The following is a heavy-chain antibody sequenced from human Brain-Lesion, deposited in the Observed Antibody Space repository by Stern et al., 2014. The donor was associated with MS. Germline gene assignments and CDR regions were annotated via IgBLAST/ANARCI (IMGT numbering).Heavy chain of an antibody. CDR3: ARVKLMWLRLDSWFDP. V-gene: IGHV4-30-4*01. Sequence: VQLVESGPGLVKPSQTLSLTCTVSGGSISSGDNYWSWIRQPPGKGLEWIGYIYYSGSTYYNPSLKTRVTISIDTSNNHFSLKLSSVTAADTAVYYCARVKLMWLRLDSWFDPWGQGTLVTVSS. D-gene: IGHD5-12*01. CDR1: GGSISSGDNY. CDR2: IYYSGST. J-gene: IGHJ5*02.